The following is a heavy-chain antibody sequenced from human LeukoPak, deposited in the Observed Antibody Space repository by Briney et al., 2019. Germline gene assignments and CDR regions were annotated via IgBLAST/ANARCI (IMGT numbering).Heavy chain of an antibody. Sequence: ASVKVSCKASGYTFTSYDINWVRQATGQGLEWMGWMNPNSGNTGYAQKFQGRVTITRNTSISTAYMELSSLRSEDTAVYYCARGSVAGRVYYYYYYMDVWGKGTTVTVSS. CDR1: GYTFTSYD. D-gene: IGHD6-19*01. CDR3: ARGSVAGRVYYYYYYMDV. CDR2: MNPNSGNT. J-gene: IGHJ6*03. V-gene: IGHV1-8*03.